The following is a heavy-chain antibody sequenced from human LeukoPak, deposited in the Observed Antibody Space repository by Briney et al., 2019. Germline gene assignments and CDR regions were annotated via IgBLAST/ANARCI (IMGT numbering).Heavy chain of an antibody. J-gene: IGHJ3*02. CDR2: IYYSGST. D-gene: IGHD3-22*01. CDR1: GGSISSSSYY. V-gene: IGHV4-39*01. CDR3: ARTIPMIVVVSAFDI. Sequence: SETLSLTCTVSGGSISSSSYYWGWIRQPPGKGLEWIGSIYYSGSTYYNPSLKSRVTISVDTSKNQFSLKLSSVTAADTAVYYCARTIPMIVVVSAFDIWGQGTMVTVSS.